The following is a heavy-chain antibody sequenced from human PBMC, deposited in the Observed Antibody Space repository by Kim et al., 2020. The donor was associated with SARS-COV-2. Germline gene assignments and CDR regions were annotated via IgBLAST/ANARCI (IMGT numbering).Heavy chain of an antibody. CDR2: IYYSGST. CDR3: AIHPSYDFWSGYIFDY. J-gene: IGHJ4*02. V-gene: IGHV4-39*01. Sequence: SQTLSLTCTVSGGSISSSSYYWGWIRQPPGQGLEWIGSIYYSGSTYYNPSLKSRVPISVDTSKNQFSLKLSSVTAADTAVYYCAIHPSYDFWSGYIFDYWGQGTLVTVSS. D-gene: IGHD3-3*01. CDR1: GGSISSSSYY.